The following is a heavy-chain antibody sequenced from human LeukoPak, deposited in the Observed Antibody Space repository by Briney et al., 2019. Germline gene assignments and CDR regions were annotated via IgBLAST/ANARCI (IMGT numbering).Heavy chain of an antibody. Sequence: GRSLRLSCAASGFTFSSYAMSWVRQAPGKGLEWVSAISGSGGSTYYADSVKGRFTISRDNSKNTLYLQMNSLRAEDTAVYYCAKASGSFGWNWFDPWGQGTLVTVSS. V-gene: IGHV3-23*01. CDR3: AKASGSFGWNWFDP. CDR1: GFTFSSYA. D-gene: IGHD3-10*01. CDR2: ISGSGGST. J-gene: IGHJ5*02.